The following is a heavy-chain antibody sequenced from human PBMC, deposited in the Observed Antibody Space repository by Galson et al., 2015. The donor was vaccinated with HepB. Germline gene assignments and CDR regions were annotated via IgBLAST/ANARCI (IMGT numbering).Heavy chain of an antibody. V-gene: IGHV4-39*07. CDR1: GASLSFSGYY. D-gene: IGHD2-2*01. CDR3: ANGVEDIVVIPAAYVDY. CDR2: IYYRGST. J-gene: IGHJ4*02. Sequence: ATLSPSCTVTGASLSFSGYYWRWIRLPTGKGLAWIGTIYYRGSTFYNPPIKSRVSLSLDTSKNQFSLKLTSVTAADTAVYYCANGVEDIVVIPAAYVDYWSQGTLVTVSS.